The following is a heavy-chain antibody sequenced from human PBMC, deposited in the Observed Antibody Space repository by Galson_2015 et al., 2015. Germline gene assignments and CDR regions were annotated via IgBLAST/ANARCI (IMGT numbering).Heavy chain of an antibody. V-gene: IGHV3-30*18. D-gene: IGHD2-15*01. CDR1: GFTFSSCG. J-gene: IGHJ6*02. CDR2: ISGEGSIK. Sequence: LILSCAAGGFTFSSCGLHWGRHAPGKGREGVALISGEGSIKEYADSVKGRLTIISEDTKKTLSLHMISLRAEDTAIYYCAKDNEGYCSDGHCYSYYYYGMDVWGQGTTVTVSS. CDR3: AKDNEGYCSDGHCYSYYYYGMDV.